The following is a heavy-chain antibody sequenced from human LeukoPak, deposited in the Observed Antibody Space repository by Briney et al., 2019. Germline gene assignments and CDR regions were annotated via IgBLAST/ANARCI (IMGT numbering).Heavy chain of an antibody. CDR1: GFTFSNYG. CDR3: VKARMPHCGTDCLES. CDR2: TRGSGGGT. V-gene: IGHV3-23*01. Sequence: GESLRLSCAASGFTFSNYGMSWVRQAPGKGLEWVSVTRGSGGGTYYADSVKGRFTISRDNSKNTVYLQMNSLRAEDTAVYYCVKARMPHCGTDCLESWGQGTLVTVSS. D-gene: IGHD2-21*02. J-gene: IGHJ4*02.